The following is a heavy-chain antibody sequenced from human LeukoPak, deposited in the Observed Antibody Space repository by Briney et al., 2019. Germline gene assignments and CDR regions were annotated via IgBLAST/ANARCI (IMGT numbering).Heavy chain of an antibody. CDR2: ISGSGGST. Sequence: GGSLRLSCAASGFTFSSYAMSWVRQAPGKGLEWVSAISGSGGSTYYADSVKGRFTISRDNSKNTLYLQMNSLRAEDTAVYYCARSLAAHGDYAHAFDIWGQGTMVTVSS. V-gene: IGHV3-23*01. J-gene: IGHJ3*02. D-gene: IGHD4-17*01. CDR3: ARSLAAHGDYAHAFDI. CDR1: GFTFSSYA.